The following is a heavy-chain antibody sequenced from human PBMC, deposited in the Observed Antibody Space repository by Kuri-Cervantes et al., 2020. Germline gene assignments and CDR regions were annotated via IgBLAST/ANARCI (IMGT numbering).Heavy chain of an antibody. D-gene: IGHD2-8*02. CDR1: GFTFGDYA. J-gene: IGHJ3*01. V-gene: IGHV3-23*01. Sequence: GGSLRLSCTASGFTFGDYAMSWFRQAPGKGLEWVSTISGTGGTTYYADSVQGRFTISRDNSKNTLYLQMNSLRAEDTAVYYCAKGVVYARSSDAFDFWGQGTMVTVSS. CDR3: AKGVVYARSSDAFDF. CDR2: ISGTGGTT.